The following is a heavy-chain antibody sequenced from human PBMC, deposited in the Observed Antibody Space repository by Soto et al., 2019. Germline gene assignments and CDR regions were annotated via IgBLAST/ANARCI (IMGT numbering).Heavy chain of an antibody. V-gene: IGHV3-73*02. J-gene: IGHJ6*02. CDR2: IRSKANSYAT. Sequence: EVQLVESVGGLVQPGGSLKLSCAASGVTFSGSAMHWVSQASVKGLEWVGRIRSKANSYATAYAASVKGRFTISRDDSKNTAYLQMNSLKTEDTAVYYCAADTAVTRYGVDVWGQGTTVTVSS. CDR1: GVTFSGSA. CDR3: AADTAVTRYGVDV. D-gene: IGHD5-18*01.